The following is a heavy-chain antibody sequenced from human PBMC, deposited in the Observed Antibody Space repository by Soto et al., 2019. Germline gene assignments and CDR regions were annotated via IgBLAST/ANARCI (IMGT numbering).Heavy chain of an antibody. CDR2: ISAYNGNT. D-gene: IGHD4-17*01. J-gene: IGHJ6*03. Sequence: QVQLVQSGAEVKKPGASVKVSCKASGYTFTSYGISWVRQTPGQGLEWMGGISAYNGNTNHAQKLQGRVTMTTDTSTSTGYMELRSLGSDDTAVYYCAREYGDYVAADYYYYYMDVWGKGTTVTVSS. V-gene: IGHV1-18*01. CDR3: AREYGDYVAADYYYYYMDV. CDR1: GYTFTSYG.